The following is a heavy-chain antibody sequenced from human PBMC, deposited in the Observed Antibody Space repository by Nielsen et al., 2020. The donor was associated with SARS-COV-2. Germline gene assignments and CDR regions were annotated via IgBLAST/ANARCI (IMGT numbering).Heavy chain of an antibody. V-gene: IGHV6-1*01. CDR2: TFYRSKWFN. D-gene: IGHD1-1*01. J-gene: IGHJ3*02. Sequence: SRTLSLTCAISGDSVSSDSAAWNWIRQSPSRGLEWLGRTFYRSKWFNDYAISVKSRITISPDTSKNQFSLQLNSVTPEDTAVYYCSRSSWNDVRDAFDIWGQGAPVTVSS. CDR3: SRSSWNDVRDAFDI. CDR1: GDSVSSDSAA.